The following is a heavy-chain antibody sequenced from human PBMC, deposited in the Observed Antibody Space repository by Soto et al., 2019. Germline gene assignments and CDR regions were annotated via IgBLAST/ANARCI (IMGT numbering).Heavy chain of an antibody. D-gene: IGHD3-9*01. V-gene: IGHV4-59*01. CDR1: GSDITTYY. J-gene: IGHJ5*02. Sequence: SETLSLTCPVSGSDITTYYWSWLRQSPGKGLEWIGHIYDTGSTTYNPSLKSRVTISVDTSNKQFSLRLTSVTAADTAVYYCARCPIDHNWFDPWGQGTLVTVSA. CDR2: IYDTGST. CDR3: ARCPIDHNWFDP.